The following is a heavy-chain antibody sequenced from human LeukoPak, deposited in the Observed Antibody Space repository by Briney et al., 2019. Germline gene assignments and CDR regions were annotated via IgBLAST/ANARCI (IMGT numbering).Heavy chain of an antibody. V-gene: IGHV3-21*01. CDR1: GFTFSSYS. CDR3: ARYVDRPRDSWYPLPLRYYYYGMDV. Sequence: GGSLRLSCAASGFTFSSYSMSWVRQAPGKGLEWVSSISSSGSYIYYADSVKGRFTISRDKAKNSLYMQMNSLRGEDTAVYYCARYVDRPRDSWYPLPLRYYYYGMDVWGHGTTVTVSS. J-gene: IGHJ6*02. CDR2: ISSSGSYI. D-gene: IGHD6-13*01.